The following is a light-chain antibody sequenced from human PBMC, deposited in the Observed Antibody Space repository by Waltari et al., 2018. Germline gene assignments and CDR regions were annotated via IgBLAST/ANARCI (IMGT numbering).Light chain of an antibody. CDR3: QTGGHGTWV. Sequence: QLVLTQSPSASASLGASVKPPCTLSSGHSSNTIAWPQQQPRKDPRYLMKVNSDGSHSKGDDIPDRFSGSSSGAERYLTISSLQSEDEADYYCQTGGHGTWVFGGGTKLTVL. CDR1: SGHSSNT. CDR2: VNSDGSH. V-gene: IGLV4-69*01. J-gene: IGLJ3*02.